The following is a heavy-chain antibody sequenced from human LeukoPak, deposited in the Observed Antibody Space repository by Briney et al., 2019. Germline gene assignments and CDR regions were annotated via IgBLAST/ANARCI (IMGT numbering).Heavy chain of an antibody. J-gene: IGHJ3*02. CDR1: GGTFSSYA. Sequence: SVKVSCKASGGTFSSYAISWVRQAPGQGLEWMGGSIPIFGTANYAQKFQGRATITTDESTSTAYMELSSLRSEDTAVYYCARDFGGYDSSGYYGAFDIWGQGTMVTVPS. D-gene: IGHD3-22*01. V-gene: IGHV1-69*05. CDR2: SIPIFGTA. CDR3: ARDFGGYDSSGYYGAFDI.